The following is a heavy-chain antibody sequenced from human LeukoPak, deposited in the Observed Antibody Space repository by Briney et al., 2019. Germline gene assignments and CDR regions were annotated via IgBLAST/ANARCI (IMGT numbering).Heavy chain of an antibody. V-gene: IGHV3-21*01. D-gene: IGHD3-10*01. CDR1: GFAFSSYV. CDR2: ISSSSSSYI. Sequence: GGSLRLSCAASGFAFSSYVMNWVRQAPGKGLEWVSSISSSSSSYIYYADSVKGRFTISRDNARNTLFLQMDSLRAEDTAVYYCARGAYGPESWHNPNAFDVWGQGTMVTVSS. CDR3: ARGAYGPESWHNPNAFDV. J-gene: IGHJ3*01.